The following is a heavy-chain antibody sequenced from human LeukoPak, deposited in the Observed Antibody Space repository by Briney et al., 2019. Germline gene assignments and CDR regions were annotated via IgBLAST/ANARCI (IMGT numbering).Heavy chain of an antibody. CDR2: ISAYNGNT. CDR3: ARDFRGTGTTPPQYFDY. V-gene: IGHV1-18*01. J-gene: IGHJ4*02. D-gene: IGHD1-1*01. Sequence: ASVKVSCKASGYTFTSYGISWVRQAPGQGLEWIGWISAYNGNTNYAQKLQGRVTMTTDTSTSTAYMELRSLRSDDTAVYYCARDFRGTGTTPPQYFDYWGQGTLVTVSS. CDR1: GYTFTSYG.